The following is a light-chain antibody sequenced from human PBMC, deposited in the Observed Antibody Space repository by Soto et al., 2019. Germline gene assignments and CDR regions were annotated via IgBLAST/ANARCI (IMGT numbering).Light chain of an antibody. J-gene: IGLJ2*01. CDR1: SSNIGKNY. V-gene: IGLV1-51*01. Sequence: QSVLTQPPSVSAAPGQKVTISCSGSSSNIGKNYVSWYHHLPGTAPKLLIYDNNKRPSGIPDRFSGSKSGTSATLGITGLQTGDEADYYCGTWDSSLSAVVFGGGTQLTVL. CDR2: DNN. CDR3: GTWDSSLSAVV.